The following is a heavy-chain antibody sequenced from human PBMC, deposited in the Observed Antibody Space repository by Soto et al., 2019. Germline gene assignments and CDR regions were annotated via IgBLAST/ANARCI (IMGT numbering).Heavy chain of an antibody. V-gene: IGHV6-1*01. J-gene: IGHJ6*02. CDR3: ARDSSERFLYYYYGMDV. D-gene: IGHD6-25*01. Sequence: SQTLSLTCAISGESGSSNSAAWNWIRQSPSRGLEWLGRTYYRSKWYNDYAVSVKSRITINPDTSKNQFSLQLNSVTPEDTAVYYCARDSSERFLYYYYGMDVWGQGTTVTVSS. CDR1: GESGSSNSAA. CDR2: TYYRSKWYN.